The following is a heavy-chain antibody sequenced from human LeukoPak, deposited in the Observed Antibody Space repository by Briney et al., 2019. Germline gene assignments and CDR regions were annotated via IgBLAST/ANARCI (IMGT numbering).Heavy chain of an antibody. J-gene: IGHJ5*02. D-gene: IGHD2-2*01. CDR1: GYTLTGYY. CDR2: INPSSGGT. Sequence: ASVKVSCKASGYTLTGYYMHWVRQAPGQGLEWMGRINPSSGGTNYAQKFQGRVTMTRDTSISTAYMELSRLRSDDTAVYYCARALSSTSFLNWFDPWGQGTLVTVSS. V-gene: IGHV1-2*06. CDR3: ARALSSTSFLNWFDP.